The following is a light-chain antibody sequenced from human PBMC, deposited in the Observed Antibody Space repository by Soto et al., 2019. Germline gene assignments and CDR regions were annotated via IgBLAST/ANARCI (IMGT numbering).Light chain of an antibody. CDR2: DVT. J-gene: IGLJ3*02. V-gene: IGLV2-11*01. Sequence: QSALTQPRSVSGSPGQSVTISCTGTSSDVGGYDYVSWFQHHPGKVPKLMIYDVTKRPSGVPDRFSASKSGNTASLTISGLQAEDEADYYCCSYGGYFWVFGGGTKLTV. CDR3: CSYGGYFWV. CDR1: SSDVGGYDY.